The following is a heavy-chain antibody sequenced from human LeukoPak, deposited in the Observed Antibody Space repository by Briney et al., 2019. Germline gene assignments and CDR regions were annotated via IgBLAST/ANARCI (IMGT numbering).Heavy chain of an antibody. V-gene: IGHV1-2*02. CDR3: ARDGGMITVAIGGFDI. Sequence: ASVTVSCKASGYTFTGYYIHWVRQAPGQGLEWMGWINPNSGGTNYAQKFQGRVTMTRDTSISTAYMELSRLRSDDTAVYYCARDGGMITVAIGGFDIWGQGTMVTVSS. J-gene: IGHJ3*02. D-gene: IGHD3-16*01. CDR2: INPNSGGT. CDR1: GYTFTGYY.